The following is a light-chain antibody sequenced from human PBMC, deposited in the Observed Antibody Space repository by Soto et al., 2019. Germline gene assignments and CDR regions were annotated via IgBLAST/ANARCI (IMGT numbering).Light chain of an antibody. CDR3: QQLFDSPIT. Sequence: DIQMTQSPSSLSASVGDRVTITCQASQDISTSLAWYQVKPGKAPKLLIYAASTLESGVPSRFSATVSGTEFSLTITSLQPEDFATYYCQQLFDSPITFGQGTRLEI. J-gene: IGKJ5*01. CDR1: QDISTS. CDR2: AAS. V-gene: IGKV1-9*01.